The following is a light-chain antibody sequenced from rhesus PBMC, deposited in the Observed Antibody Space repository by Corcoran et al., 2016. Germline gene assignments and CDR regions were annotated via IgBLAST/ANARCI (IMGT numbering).Light chain of an antibody. Sequence: DIQMTQSPSSLSASVGDKVTITCQASQSISSWLAWYQQKPGKAPKPLIYKASSLESGVPSRFSGSGSVTDFTLTLISLQPEDFATHSRHQYNSVPFTFRPGTKLDI. V-gene: IGKV1-16*01. CDR1: QSISSW. J-gene: IGKJ3*01. CDR2: KAS. CDR3: HQYNSVPFT.